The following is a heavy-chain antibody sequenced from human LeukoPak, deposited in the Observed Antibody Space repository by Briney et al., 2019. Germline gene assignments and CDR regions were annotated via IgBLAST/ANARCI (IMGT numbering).Heavy chain of an antibody. CDR3: ATAGSGGYYFDY. D-gene: IGHD3-10*01. Sequence: LSLTCSVSGASISSGLYYWTWIRQHPGEGLEWIGYIYSSGITYCNPSLEGPITRSIATSPDHFYLRLHSVTAADTTVYYCATAGSGGYYFDYWGEGTLVTVSS. J-gene: IGHJ4*02. V-gene: IGHV4-31*01. CDR1: GASISSGLYY. CDR2: IYSSGIT.